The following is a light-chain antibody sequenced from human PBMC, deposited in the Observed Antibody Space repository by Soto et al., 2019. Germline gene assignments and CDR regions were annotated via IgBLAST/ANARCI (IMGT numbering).Light chain of an antibody. Sequence: DIQMTQSPSSLSASVGDRVTITCRASQSISSYLNWYQQKPGKAPKLLIYAASRLQSAVPSRFSGSGSGTDFTLTISSLQPEDFATYYCQQSYSTPYTFVQGTKLEIK. CDR3: QQSYSTPYT. J-gene: IGKJ2*01. CDR2: AAS. V-gene: IGKV1-39*01. CDR1: QSISSY.